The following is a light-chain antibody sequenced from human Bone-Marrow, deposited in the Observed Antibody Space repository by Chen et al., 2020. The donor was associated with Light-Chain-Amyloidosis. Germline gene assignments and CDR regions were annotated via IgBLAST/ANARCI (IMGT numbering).Light chain of an antibody. J-gene: IGLJ3*02. CDR2: DDS. V-gene: IGLV3-21*02. CDR1: NIGSTS. Sequence: SYVLTQPSSVSVAPGQTATIACGGNNIGSTSVHWYQQTPGQAPLLVVYDDSDRPSGLPERLSGSSSGTTAPLAISRVEAGDEADYYCQVWDRSSDRPVFGGGTKLTVL. CDR3: QVWDRSSDRPV.